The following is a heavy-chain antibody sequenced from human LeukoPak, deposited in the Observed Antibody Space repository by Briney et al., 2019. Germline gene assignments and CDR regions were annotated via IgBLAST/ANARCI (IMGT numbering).Heavy chain of an antibody. CDR2: IWYDGSNK. D-gene: IGHD3-22*01. CDR1: GFTFSSYG. V-gene: IGHV3-33*01. CDR3: ARAYYDSSGYYYLGGYFDY. Sequence: SGGSLRLSCAASGFTFSSYGVHWVRQAPGKGLEWVAVIWYDGSNKYYADSVKGRFTISRDNSKNTLYLQMNSLRAEDTAVYYCARAYYDSSGYYYLGGYFDYWGQGTLVTVSS. J-gene: IGHJ4*02.